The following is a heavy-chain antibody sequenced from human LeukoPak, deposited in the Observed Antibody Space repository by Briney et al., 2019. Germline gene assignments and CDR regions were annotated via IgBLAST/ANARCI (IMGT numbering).Heavy chain of an antibody. J-gene: IGHJ4*02. CDR1: GFTFSNAW. Sequence: KTGGSLRLSCAVSGFTFSNAWMSWVRQAPGKGLEWVSFLDDTGTVKWYADSVKGRFTISRDTAKSSLHLQMNSQRGEDTAVYYCARGRDYCLDWWGQGTVVTVST. CDR2: LDDTGTVK. V-gene: IGHV3-11*04. CDR3: ARGRDYCLDW. D-gene: IGHD3/OR15-3a*01.